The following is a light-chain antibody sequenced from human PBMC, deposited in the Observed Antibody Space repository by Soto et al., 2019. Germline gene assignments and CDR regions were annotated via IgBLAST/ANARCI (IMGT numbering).Light chain of an antibody. J-gene: IGKJ2*01. CDR3: QQYYNTPYT. V-gene: IGKV4-1*01. CDR2: WAS. Sequence: DIVMTESPDFLAVSLGERATISCKSSQNVLYRSSNKSYLAWYQQRPGQPPRLLLYWASTRESGVPDRFVGSESETDFTLTISSLQAGDEAIYHCQQYYNTPYTFGQGTTLEIK. CDR1: QNVLYRSSNKSY.